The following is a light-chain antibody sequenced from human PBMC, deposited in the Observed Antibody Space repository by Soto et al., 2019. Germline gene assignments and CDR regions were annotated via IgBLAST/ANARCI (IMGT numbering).Light chain of an antibody. CDR1: QSVSSSY. V-gene: IGKV3-15*01. J-gene: IGKJ4*01. Sequence: EIVLTQSPGTLSLSPWERATLSCRASQSVSSSYLAWYQQKPGQAPRLLIYGASTRATGIPARFSGSGSGTEFTLTISSLQSEDFAVYYCQQYNSWPLTFGGGTKVDI. CDR3: QQYNSWPLT. CDR2: GAS.